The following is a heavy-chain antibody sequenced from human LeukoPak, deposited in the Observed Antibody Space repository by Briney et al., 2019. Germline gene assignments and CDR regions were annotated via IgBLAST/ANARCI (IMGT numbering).Heavy chain of an antibody. CDR2: IYYSGST. D-gene: IGHD5-12*01. CDR1: GGPISSGGYY. Sequence: ASETLSLTCTVSGGPISSGGYYWSWIRQHPGKGLEWIAYIYYSGSTYYNPSLKSRVTISVDTSKNQFSLKLSSVTAADTAVYYCAREYSGYDWPYYFDYWGQGTLVTVPS. CDR3: AREYSGYDWPYYFDY. V-gene: IGHV4-31*03. J-gene: IGHJ4*02.